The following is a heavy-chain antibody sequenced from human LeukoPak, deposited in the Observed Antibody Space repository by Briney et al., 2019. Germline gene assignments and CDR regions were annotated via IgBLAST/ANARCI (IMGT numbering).Heavy chain of an antibody. J-gene: IGHJ4*02. CDR3: ARGPSSNWGDFDY. Sequence: PGGSQRLSCAASGFTFSSYWMHWVRQAPGKGLVWVSRINGGGSSTNYADSVKGRFTISRDNAKNTLYLQMNSLRGEDAAVYYCARGPSSNWGDFDYWGQGTLVIASS. CDR1: GFTFSSYW. CDR2: INGGGSST. V-gene: IGHV3-74*01. D-gene: IGHD7-27*01.